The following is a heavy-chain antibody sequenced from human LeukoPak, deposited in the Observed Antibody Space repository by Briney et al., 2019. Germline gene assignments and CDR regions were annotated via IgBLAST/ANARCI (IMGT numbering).Heavy chain of an antibody. J-gene: IGHJ4*02. CDR2: IYPGDSDT. Sequence: GESLKISCKGSGYRFTSYWIGWVRQMPGKGLEWMGIIYPGDSDTRYSPSFQGQVTISADKSISTAYLQWSSLKASDTAMYYCARMRDSSGYYSDYWGQGTLVTVSS. V-gene: IGHV5-51*01. CDR1: GYRFTSYW. D-gene: IGHD3-22*01. CDR3: ARMRDSSGYYSDY.